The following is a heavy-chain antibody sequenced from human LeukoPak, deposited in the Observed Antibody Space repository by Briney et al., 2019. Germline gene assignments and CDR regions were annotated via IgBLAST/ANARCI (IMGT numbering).Heavy chain of an antibody. CDR2: ISGSSNYV. CDR1: GFPFSVYS. D-gene: IGHD3-22*01. CDR3: AKAYYAPSGYSYYFAY. J-gene: IGHJ4*02. V-gene: IGHV3-21*01. Sequence: AGRSLRLSCAASGFPFSVYSMNWVRQAAGKGLEWVSSISGSSNYVLYADSVKGRFPISRDNAKNSLYMHMNSLRAEDTAVYYCAKAYYAPSGYSYYFAYWGQGTLVTVSS.